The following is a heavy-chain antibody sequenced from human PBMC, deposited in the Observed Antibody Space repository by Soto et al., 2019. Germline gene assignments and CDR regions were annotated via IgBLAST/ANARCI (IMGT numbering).Heavy chain of an antibody. CDR2: IWYDGSNK. D-gene: IGHD2-8*01. J-gene: IGHJ6*03. CDR1: GFTFSSYG. Sequence: GGSLRLSCAASGFTFSSYGMHWVRQAPGKGLEWVAVIWYDGSNKYYADSVKGRFTISRDNSKNTLYLQMNSLRAEDTAVYYCASRNCTNPPCLAAYMDVWGKGTTVTVSS. CDR3: ASRNCTNPPCLAAYMDV. V-gene: IGHV3-33*01.